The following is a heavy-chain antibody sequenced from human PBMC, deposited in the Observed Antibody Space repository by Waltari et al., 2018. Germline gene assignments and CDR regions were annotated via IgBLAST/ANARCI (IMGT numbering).Heavy chain of an antibody. CDR1: GGTFSSYT. CDR3: ASSSGWYWAWFDY. D-gene: IGHD6-19*01. Sequence: QVQLVQSGAEVKKPGSSVKVSCKASGGTFSSYTISWVRQAPGQGLEWMGRILPILGIANYAQKFQGRVTITADKSTSTAYMELSSLRSEDTAVYYCASSSGWYWAWFDYWGQGTLVTVSS. J-gene: IGHJ4*02. V-gene: IGHV1-69*02. CDR2: ILPILGIA.